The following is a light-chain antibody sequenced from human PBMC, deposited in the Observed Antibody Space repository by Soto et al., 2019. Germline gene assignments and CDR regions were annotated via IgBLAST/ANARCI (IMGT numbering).Light chain of an antibody. Sequence: EIVLTQSPGTRSLSPGERATLSCRASQSVSNTYLAWYQQKPGQAHRLLIYGASIRATGIPDRFRGSGSGTDFTLTITRLEPEDFAVYYCQQYGDSPVTFGPGTKVDIK. CDR2: GAS. CDR1: QSVSNTY. V-gene: IGKV3-20*01. CDR3: QQYGDSPVT. J-gene: IGKJ3*01.